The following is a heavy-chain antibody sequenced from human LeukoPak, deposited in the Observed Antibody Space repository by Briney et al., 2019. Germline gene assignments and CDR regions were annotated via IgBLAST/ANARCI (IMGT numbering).Heavy chain of an antibody. J-gene: IGHJ4*02. CDR3: TTYSSGWYPNY. CDR1: GFTFSNAW. Sequence: GGSLRLSCAASGFTFSNAWISWVRQAPGKGLEWVGRIKSKTDGGTTDYAAPVKGRFTISRDDSKNTLYLQMNSLKTEDTAVYYCTTYSSGWYPNYWGQGTLVTVSS. V-gene: IGHV3-15*01. D-gene: IGHD6-19*01. CDR2: IKSKTDGGTT.